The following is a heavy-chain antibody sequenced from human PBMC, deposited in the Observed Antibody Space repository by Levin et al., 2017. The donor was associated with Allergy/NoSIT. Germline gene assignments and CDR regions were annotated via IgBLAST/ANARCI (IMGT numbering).Heavy chain of an antibody. CDR1: GFTFSSYG. Sequence: SGGSLRLSCAASGFTFSSYGMHWVRQAPGKGLEWVAVISYDGSNKYYADSVKGRFTISRDNSKNTLYLQMNSLRAEDTAVYYCAKDSSTSPYYYYYGMDVWGQGTTVTVSS. V-gene: IGHV3-30*18. J-gene: IGHJ6*02. D-gene: IGHD2-2*01. CDR2: ISYDGSNK. CDR3: AKDSSTSPYYYYYGMDV.